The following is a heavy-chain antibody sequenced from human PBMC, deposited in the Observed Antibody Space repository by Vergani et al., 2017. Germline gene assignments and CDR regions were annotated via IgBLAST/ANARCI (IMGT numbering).Heavy chain of an antibody. CDR2: IYYSGST. CDR3: AREEDRYYYDGSGYYYTSGAFDI. CDR1: GGSISSSSYY. J-gene: IGHJ3*02. Sequence: QVQLQESGPGLVKPSETLSLTCTVSGGSISSSSYYWGWIRQPPGKGLEWIGSIYYSGSTYYNPSLKSRVTISVDTSKNRFSLKLSSVTAADTAVYYCAREEDRYYYDGSGYYYTSGAFDIWGQGTMVTVSS. V-gene: IGHV4-39*07. D-gene: IGHD3-22*01.